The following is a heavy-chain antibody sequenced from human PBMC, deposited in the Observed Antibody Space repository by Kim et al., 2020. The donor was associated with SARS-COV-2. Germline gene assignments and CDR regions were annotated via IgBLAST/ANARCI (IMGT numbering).Heavy chain of an antibody. J-gene: IGHJ4*02. CDR2: ISDNGIRR. CDR3: ARDLKSGWSLDY. Sequence: GGSLRLSCAASGFSLIDYGMHWVRQAPGKGLEWVTYISDNGIRRYYADNVKGRFTISRDSSENTVYLEINNLTPEDTAVYYCARDLKSGWSLDYWGQGTLVTVAS. CDR1: GFSLIDYG. V-gene: IGHV3-30*03. D-gene: IGHD6-19*01.